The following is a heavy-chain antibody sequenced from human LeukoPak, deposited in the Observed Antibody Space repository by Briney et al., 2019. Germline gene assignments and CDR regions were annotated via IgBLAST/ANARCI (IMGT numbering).Heavy chain of an antibody. CDR2: IYYSGST. V-gene: IGHV4-59*08. CDR1: GGSISGYY. Sequence: SETLSLTCTVSGGSISGYYWSWIRQPPGKGLEWIGYIYYSGSTYYNPSLKSRVTISVDTSKNQFSLKLNSVTATDTAVYYCARHYGPWGQGTLVTVSP. D-gene: IGHD3-10*01. J-gene: IGHJ4*02. CDR3: ARHYGP.